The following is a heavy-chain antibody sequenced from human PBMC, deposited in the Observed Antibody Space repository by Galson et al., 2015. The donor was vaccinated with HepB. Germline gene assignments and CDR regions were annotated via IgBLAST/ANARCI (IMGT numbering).Heavy chain of an antibody. CDR1: GFTFSSYS. D-gene: IGHD3-22*01. J-gene: IGHJ4*02. Sequence: SLRLSCAASGFTFSSYSMNWVRQAPGKGLEWVSYISSSSSTIYYADSVKGRFTISRDNAKNSLYLQMNSLRDEDTAVYYCARGPQTYYYDSSGYYPVDYWGQGTLVTVSS. CDR3: ARGPQTYYYDSSGYYPVDY. CDR2: ISSSSSTI. V-gene: IGHV3-48*02.